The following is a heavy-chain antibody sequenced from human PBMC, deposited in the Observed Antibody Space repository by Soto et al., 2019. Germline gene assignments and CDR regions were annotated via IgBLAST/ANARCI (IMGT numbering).Heavy chain of an antibody. CDR2: INHSGST. CDR1: GGSFSGYY. J-gene: IGHJ4*02. Sequence: QVQLQQWGAGLLKPSETLSLTCAVYGGSFSGYYWSWIRQPPGKGLEWIGEINHSGSTNYNPSLKSRVTISVDTSKNQFSLKLSSVTAADTAVYYCARISGYFGRQVNFDYWGQGTLVTVSS. V-gene: IGHV4-34*01. CDR3: ARISGYFGRQVNFDY. D-gene: IGHD3-9*01.